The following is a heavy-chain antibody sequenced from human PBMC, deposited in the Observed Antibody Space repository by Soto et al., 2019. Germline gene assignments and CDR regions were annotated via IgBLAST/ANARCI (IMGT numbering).Heavy chain of an antibody. D-gene: IGHD3-10*01. Sequence: SETLSLTCAVYGGSFSGYYWSWIRQPPGKGLEWIGEINHSGSTNYNPSLKSRVTISVDTSKNQFSLKLSSVTAADTAVYYCARHRGGGSGSYYKSEGFFPYYYMDVWGKGTTVTVSS. CDR3: ARHRGGGSGSYYKSEGFFPYYYMDV. CDR2: INHSGST. V-gene: IGHV4-34*01. J-gene: IGHJ6*03. CDR1: GGSFSGYY.